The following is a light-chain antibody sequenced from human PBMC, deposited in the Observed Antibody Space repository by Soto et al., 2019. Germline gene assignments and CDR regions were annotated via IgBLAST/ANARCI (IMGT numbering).Light chain of an antibody. CDR1: DSDVGGYNY. Sequence: QSALTQPASVSGSPGQSITISCTGTDSDVGGYNYVSWYQQHPGKAPKLMIYEVINRPSGVSNRFSGSKSANTASLTISGLQDDDAAYYYCSSYTSSTTLVFGGGTKLTVL. J-gene: IGLJ2*01. CDR3: SSYTSSTTLV. CDR2: EVI. V-gene: IGLV2-14*03.